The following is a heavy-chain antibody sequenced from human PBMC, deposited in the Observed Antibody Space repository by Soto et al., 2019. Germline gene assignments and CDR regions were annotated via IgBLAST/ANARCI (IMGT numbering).Heavy chain of an antibody. J-gene: IGHJ3*02. CDR3: AHRRMSAGSRDSHAFDI. D-gene: IGHD3-22*01. Sequence: QITLKESGPTLMKPTQTLTLTCSFSGFSLSTTGVGVGWIRQPPGKALEWLTLIYWDDDKRYSPSLKSRLTITKDTSKNQVVLTMTNMDPVDTATYYCAHRRMSAGSRDSHAFDIWGPGTMVSVSS. V-gene: IGHV2-5*02. CDR1: GFSLSTTGVG. CDR2: IYWDDDK.